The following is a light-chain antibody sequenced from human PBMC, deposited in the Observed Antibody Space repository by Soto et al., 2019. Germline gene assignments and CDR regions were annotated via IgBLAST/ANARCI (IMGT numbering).Light chain of an antibody. Sequence: EIVLTQSPGTLSLSPGERATLSCRASQSVNSSYLAWYQQKPGQAPRLLIYGASSRATGIPDRFSGSGSGTDFTLTISRLEPEDFAVYYCQQYGSSLLTFGGGTKVEIK. CDR3: QQYGSSLLT. CDR2: GAS. J-gene: IGKJ4*01. V-gene: IGKV3-20*01. CDR1: QSVNSSY.